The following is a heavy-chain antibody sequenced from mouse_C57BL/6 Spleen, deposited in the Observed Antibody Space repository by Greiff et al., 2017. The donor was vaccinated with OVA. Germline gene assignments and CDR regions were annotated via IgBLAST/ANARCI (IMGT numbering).Heavy chain of an antibody. J-gene: IGHJ2*01. CDR3: TRVIYDGYVDY. D-gene: IGHD2-3*01. CDR1: GFTFSSYA. CDR2: ISSGGDYI. Sequence: EVKLMESGEGLVKPGGSLKLSCAASGFTFSSYAMSWVRQTPEKRLEWVAYISSGGDYIYYADTVKGRFTISRDNARNTLYLQMSSLKSEDTAMYYCTRVIYDGYVDYWGQGTTLTVSS. V-gene: IGHV5-9-1*02.